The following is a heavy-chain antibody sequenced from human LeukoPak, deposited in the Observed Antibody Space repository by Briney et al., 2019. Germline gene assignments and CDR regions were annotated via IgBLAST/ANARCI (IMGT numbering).Heavy chain of an antibody. Sequence: SETLSLTCAVYGGSFSGYYWSWIRQPPGKGLEWIGEINHSGSTYYNPSLKSRVTISVDTSKNHFSPKLTSVTAADTAVYYCARIETYSSGWYDAFFDYWGQGTLVTVSS. V-gene: IGHV4-34*01. CDR1: GGSFSGYY. CDR3: ARIETYSSGWYDAFFDY. J-gene: IGHJ4*02. D-gene: IGHD6-19*01. CDR2: INHSGST.